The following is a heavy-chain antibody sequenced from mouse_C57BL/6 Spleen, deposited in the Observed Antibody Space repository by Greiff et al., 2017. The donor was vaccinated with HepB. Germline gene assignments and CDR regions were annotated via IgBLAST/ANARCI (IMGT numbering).Heavy chain of an antibody. D-gene: IGHD2-4*01. CDR2: IYPGDGDT. V-gene: IGHV1-82*01. CDR1: GYAFSSSW. J-gene: IGHJ2*01. CDR3: ARRGVDYDYDGIDY. Sequence: QVQLKQSGPELVKPGASVKISCKASGYAFSSSWMNWVKQRPGKGLEWIGRIYPGDGDTNYNGKFKGKATLTADKSSSTAYMQLSSLTSEDSAVYFCARRGVDYDYDGIDYWGQGTTLTVSS.